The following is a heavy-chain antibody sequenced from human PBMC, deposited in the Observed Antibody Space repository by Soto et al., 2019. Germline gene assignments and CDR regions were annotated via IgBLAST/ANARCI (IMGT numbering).Heavy chain of an antibody. CDR2: INSDGSST. Sequence: GGSLRLSCAASGFTFSNYWMYWVRQAPGKGPVWVSRINSDGSSTTYADSVKGRFTISRDNAKNTLYLQMNSLRAEDTAVYYCARIAMAGNDFGGWFDPWGQGTLVTVSS. CDR1: GFTFSNYW. D-gene: IGHD6-19*01. V-gene: IGHV3-74*01. J-gene: IGHJ5*02. CDR3: ARIAMAGNDFGGWFDP.